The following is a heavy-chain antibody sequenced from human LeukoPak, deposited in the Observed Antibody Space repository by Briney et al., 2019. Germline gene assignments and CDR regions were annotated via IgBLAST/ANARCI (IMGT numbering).Heavy chain of an antibody. CDR2: IRNDGTTK. CDR1: GFTFSSYG. D-gene: IGHD6-13*01. Sequence: PGGSLRLSCSASGFTFSSYGMHWVRQAPGKGLEWVAFIRNDGTTKYYADSLKGRFTISRDNSKNTLYLQMNSLRAEDTAVYYCAKDEIFGSSWTFDYWGQGTLVTVSS. CDR3: AKDEIFGSSWTFDY. V-gene: IGHV3-30*02. J-gene: IGHJ4*02.